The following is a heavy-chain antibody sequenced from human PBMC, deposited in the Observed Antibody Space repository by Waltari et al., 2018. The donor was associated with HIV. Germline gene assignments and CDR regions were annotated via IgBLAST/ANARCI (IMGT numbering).Heavy chain of an antibody. CDR3: AKGYSSRLDYFDY. CDR1: GFTFSNYA. Sequence: EVQLLESGGGLVQPGGSLRLSCAASGFTFSNYAMSWVRQAPGKGLEWVSAISGSGGSTYYADSVKGRFTISRDNAKNSLYLQMNSLRAEDTALYYCAKGYSSRLDYFDYWGQGTLVTVSS. V-gene: IGHV3-23*01. CDR2: ISGSGGST. J-gene: IGHJ4*02. D-gene: IGHD6-13*01.